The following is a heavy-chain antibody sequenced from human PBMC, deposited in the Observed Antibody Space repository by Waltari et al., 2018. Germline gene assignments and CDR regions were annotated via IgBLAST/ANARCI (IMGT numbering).Heavy chain of an antibody. V-gene: IGHV3-7*01. CDR3: TTLARGESGDY. J-gene: IGHJ4*02. Sequence: EVQLVESGGGLVQPGGSLRLSCAASGFTFNTYWMKWIRQAPGKGLEWVANINPDGSQKFYVDSVKGRFTVSRDNAQNSLYLQMNNLRAGDTAVYYCTTLARGESGDYWGQGTLVTVSS. D-gene: IGHD3-10*01. CDR1: GFTFNTYW. CDR2: INPDGSQK.